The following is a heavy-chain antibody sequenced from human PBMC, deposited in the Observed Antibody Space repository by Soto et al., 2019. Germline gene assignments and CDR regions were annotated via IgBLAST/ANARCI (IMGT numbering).Heavy chain of an antibody. Sequence: SETLSLTCTVSGGSISSDGYYWSWVRQQPGEGLEWIAYVSYSGSPYYNPSLKSRVTVSVDTSKNQFSLKLTSVTAADTAVYYCARIFMYYDFWSGFSQAGYYFDYWGQGALVTVSS. CDR1: GGSISSDGYY. CDR3: ARIFMYYDFWSGFSQAGYYFDY. D-gene: IGHD3-3*01. V-gene: IGHV4-31*03. J-gene: IGHJ4*02. CDR2: VSYSGSP.